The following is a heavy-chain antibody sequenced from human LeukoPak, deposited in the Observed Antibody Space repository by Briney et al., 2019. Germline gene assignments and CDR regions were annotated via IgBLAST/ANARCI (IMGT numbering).Heavy chain of an antibody. V-gene: IGHV1-8*01. CDR3: ARGLDSGYDYWFDP. J-gene: IGHJ5*02. D-gene: IGHD5-12*01. CDR2: MNPNSGNT. CDR1: GYTFTSYD. Sequence: ASVKVSCKASGYTFTSYDINWVRQATGQGLEWMGWMNPNSGNTGYAQKFQGRVTMTRNTSISTAYMELSSLRSEDTAVYYCARGLDSGYDYWFDPWGQGTLVTVSS.